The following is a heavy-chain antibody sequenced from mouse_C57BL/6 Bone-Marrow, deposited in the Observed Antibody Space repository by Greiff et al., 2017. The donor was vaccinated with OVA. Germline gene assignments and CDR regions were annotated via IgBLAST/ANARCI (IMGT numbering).Heavy chain of an antibody. J-gene: IGHJ4*01. CDR2: IDPENGDT. CDR3: TIVLRSYAMDY. V-gene: IGHV14-4*01. D-gene: IGHD1-1*01. Sequence: VQLKESGAELVRPGASVKLSCTASGFNIKDDYMHWVKQRPEQGLEWIGWIDPENGDTEYASKFQGKATITADTSSNTAYLQLSSLTSEDTAVYYCTIVLRSYAMDYCGQGTSVTVSS. CDR1: GFNIKDDY.